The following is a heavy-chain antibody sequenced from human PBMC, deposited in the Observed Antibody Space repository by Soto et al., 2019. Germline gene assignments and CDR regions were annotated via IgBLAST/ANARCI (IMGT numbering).Heavy chain of an antibody. Sequence: QVQLVQSGAEVKKPGASVKVSCKASGYTFTSYYMHWVRQAPGQGLEWMGIINPSGGSTSYAQKFQGRVTMTRDTSTCTVYMELSSLRSEDTAVYYCARDPAGTTSHNWFAPWGQGTLVTVSS. CDR1: GYTFTSYY. J-gene: IGHJ5*02. V-gene: IGHV1-46*01. D-gene: IGHD1-1*01. CDR2: INPSGGST. CDR3: ARDPAGTTSHNWFAP.